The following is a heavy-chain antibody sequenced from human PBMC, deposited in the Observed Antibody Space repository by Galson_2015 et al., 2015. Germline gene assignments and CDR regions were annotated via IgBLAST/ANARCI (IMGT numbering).Heavy chain of an antibody. V-gene: IGHV4-31*02. CDR3: ARDLRVDSWYFDL. J-gene: IGHJ2*01. Sequence: LRLSCAASGFTFSSYVMSWVRQAPGKGLEWIGYIYYSGNTFYNPSLKSRVTISVDTSKNQFSLKLSSVTAADTAVYYCARDLRVDSWYFDLWGRGTLVTVSS. CDR1: GFTFSSYV. CDR2: IYYSGNT.